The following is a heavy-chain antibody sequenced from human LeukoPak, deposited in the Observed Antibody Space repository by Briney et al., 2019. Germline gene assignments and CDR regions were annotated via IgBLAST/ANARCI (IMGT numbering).Heavy chain of an antibody. Sequence: ASVKVSCKASGGTFSSYAISWVRQAPGQGLEWMGGIIPIFGTANYAQKFQGRVTITADESTSTVYMELSSLRSEDTAVYYCARDRFLGGYSYGIDYWGQGTLVTVSS. CDR1: GGTFSSYA. CDR2: IIPIFGTA. CDR3: ARDRFLGGYSYGIDY. J-gene: IGHJ4*02. V-gene: IGHV1-69*13. D-gene: IGHD5-18*01.